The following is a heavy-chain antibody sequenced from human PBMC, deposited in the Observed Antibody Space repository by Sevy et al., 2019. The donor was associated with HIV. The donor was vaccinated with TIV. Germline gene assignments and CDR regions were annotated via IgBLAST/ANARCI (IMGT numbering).Heavy chain of an antibody. D-gene: IGHD2-21*02. CDR1: GFTFSNAW. Sequence: GGSLRLSCAASGFTFSNAWMSWVRQAPGKGLEWVGRIKSKTDGGTTDDAAPVKGRFTISRDDSKNTLYLQMNSLKTEDTAVYYCTTGAYCGGDCYLRNYYYYGMDVWGQGTTVTVSS. CDR2: IKSKTDGGTT. J-gene: IGHJ6*02. CDR3: TTGAYCGGDCYLRNYYYYGMDV. V-gene: IGHV3-15*01.